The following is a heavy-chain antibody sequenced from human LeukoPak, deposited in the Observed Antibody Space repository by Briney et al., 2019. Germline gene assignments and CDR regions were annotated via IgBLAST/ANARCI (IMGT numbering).Heavy chain of an antibody. CDR3: ARLGPLAYCGGDCYPDAFEI. D-gene: IGHD2-21*02. Sequence: GESLKISCKGSGYSFTTYWIGWVRPMPGKGLEWMGIIYPGDSDTRYSPSLRGQVTISADKSINTAYLHWSSLKASDNVMYYCARLGPLAYCGGDCYPDAFEIWGQGTMVTVSS. J-gene: IGHJ3*02. CDR1: GYSFTTYW. V-gene: IGHV5-51*01. CDR2: IYPGDSDT.